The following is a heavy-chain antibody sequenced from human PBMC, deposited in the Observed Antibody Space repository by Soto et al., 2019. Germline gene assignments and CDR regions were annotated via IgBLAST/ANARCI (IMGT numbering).Heavy chain of an antibody. CDR1: GYTLTRYG. CDR2: ISAYNANT. V-gene: IGHV1-18*01. Sequence: QVHLVQSGAEVKKPGASVKVSCKASGYTLTRYGITWVRQAPGQGLEWMGSISAYNANTNYAQKLQGRLTMTTDTSTSTAXMELRXXTSDDTXXXXXXXXXXRXFDLWGRGTLVSVSS. J-gene: IGHJ2*01. CDR3: XXXXXRXFDL.